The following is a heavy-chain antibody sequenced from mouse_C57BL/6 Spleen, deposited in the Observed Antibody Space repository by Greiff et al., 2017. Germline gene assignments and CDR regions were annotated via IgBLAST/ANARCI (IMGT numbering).Heavy chain of an antibody. V-gene: IGHV1-69*01. D-gene: IGHD2-5*01. Sequence: VQLQQPGAELVMPGASVKLSCKASGYTFTSYWLHWVKQRPGQGLAWIGEIDPSDSYTNYNQKFKGKSTLTVDKSSSTAYMQLTSLTSEDSSVDYCARTGAYYSNYIAMDYWGQGTSVTVSS. CDR3: ARTGAYYSNYIAMDY. CDR1: GYTFTSYW. CDR2: IDPSDSYT. J-gene: IGHJ4*01.